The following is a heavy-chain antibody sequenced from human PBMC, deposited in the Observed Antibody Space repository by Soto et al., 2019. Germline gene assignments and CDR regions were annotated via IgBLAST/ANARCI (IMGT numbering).Heavy chain of an antibody. J-gene: IGHJ6*02. CDR3: ARGDHYYDSSGYYYREVYFGMDV. V-gene: IGHV1-69*13. D-gene: IGHD3-22*01. Sequence: ASVKVSCKASGGTFSSYAISWVRQAPGQGLEWMGGIIPIFGTANYAQKFQGRVPITADESTSTAYMELSSLRSEDTAVYYCARGDHYYDSSGYYYREVYFGMDVWGQGTTVTVS. CDR2: IIPIFGTA. CDR1: GGTFSSYA.